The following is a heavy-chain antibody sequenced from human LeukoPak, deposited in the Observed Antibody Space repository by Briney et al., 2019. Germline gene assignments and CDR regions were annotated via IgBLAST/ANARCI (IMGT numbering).Heavy chain of an antibody. Sequence: AGGSLRLSCAASGFTFSDYYMSWIRQAPGKGLEWVSYISGSGSTTYYADSVKGRFTISRDNAKNSLYLQMNSLRAEDTAVYFCARVRYDSSGYYYGARYAFDIWGQGTTVTVSS. V-gene: IGHV3-11*01. D-gene: IGHD3-22*01. J-gene: IGHJ3*02. CDR1: GFTFSDYY. CDR2: ISGSGSTT. CDR3: ARVRYDSSGYYYGARYAFDI.